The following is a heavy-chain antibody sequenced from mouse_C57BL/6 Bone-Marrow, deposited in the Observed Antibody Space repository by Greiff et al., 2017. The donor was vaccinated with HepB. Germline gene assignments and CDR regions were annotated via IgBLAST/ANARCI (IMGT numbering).Heavy chain of an antibody. CDR3: AREGAAQATWFAY. J-gene: IGHJ3*01. CDR1: GHTFTSYW. V-gene: IGHV1-55*01. Sequence: VQLQQPGAELVKPGASVKVSCKASGHTFTSYWITWVKQRPGQGLEWIGDIYPGSGSTNYNEKFKSKATLTVDTSSSTAYMQLSSLTSEDSAVYYCAREGAAQATWFAYWGQGTLVTVSA. CDR2: IYPGSGST. D-gene: IGHD3-2*02.